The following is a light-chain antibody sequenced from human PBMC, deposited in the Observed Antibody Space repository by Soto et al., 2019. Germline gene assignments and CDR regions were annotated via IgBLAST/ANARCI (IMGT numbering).Light chain of an antibody. CDR3: QQTYSSPST. CDR2: AAS. V-gene: IGKV1-39*01. CDR1: HYISTY. Sequence: DIQMTQSPSSLSASVGDRVTITCRASHYISTYLNWYQQKSGKAPKLLIYAASSLHSGVPSRFSGSGSGTDLTLTISSPQPEDVATYHCQQTYSSPSTFGPGTKVDIK. J-gene: IGKJ3*01.